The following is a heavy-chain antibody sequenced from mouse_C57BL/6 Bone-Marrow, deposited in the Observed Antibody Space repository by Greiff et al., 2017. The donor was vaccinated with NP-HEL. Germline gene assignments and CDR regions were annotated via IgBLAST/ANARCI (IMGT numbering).Heavy chain of an antibody. J-gene: IGHJ3*01. V-gene: IGHV7-3*01. CDR2: IRNKANGYTT. CDR1: GFTFTDYY. D-gene: IGHD3-3*01. Sequence: EVKLMESGGGLVQPGGSLSLSCAASGFTFTDYYMSWVRQPPGKALEWLGFIRNKANGYTTEYSASVKGRFTISRDNSQSILYLQMNALRAEDSATYYYARYKGWLFAYWGQGTLVTVSA. CDR3: ARYKGWLFAY.